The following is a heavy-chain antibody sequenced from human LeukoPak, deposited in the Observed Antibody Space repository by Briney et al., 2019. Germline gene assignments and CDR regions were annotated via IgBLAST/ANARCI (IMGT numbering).Heavy chain of an antibody. CDR2: IYTSGGT. Sequence: PSETLSLTCTVSGGSISSYYWSWIRQPAGKGLEWIGRIYTSGGTNYNPSLKSRVTMSVDTSKNQFSPKLSSVTAADTAVYYCARGPYYYDSSGYYLDYWGQGTLVTVSS. J-gene: IGHJ4*02. CDR3: ARGPYYYDSSGYYLDY. CDR1: GGSISSYY. V-gene: IGHV4-4*07. D-gene: IGHD3-22*01.